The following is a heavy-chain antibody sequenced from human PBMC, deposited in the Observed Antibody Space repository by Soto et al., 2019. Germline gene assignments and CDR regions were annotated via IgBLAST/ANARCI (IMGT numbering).Heavy chain of an antibody. CDR2: ISGSGGST. D-gene: IGHD6-13*01. Sequence: GGSLRLSCAASGFTFSSYAMSWVRQAPGKGLEWVSAISGSGGSTYYADSVKGRFTISRDNSKNTLYLQMNSLRAEDTAVYYCATGVAAAGGNYYYYYMDFRGKGTTVTVSS. V-gene: IGHV3-23*01. J-gene: IGHJ6*03. CDR1: GFTFSSYA. CDR3: ATGVAAAGGNYYYYYMDF.